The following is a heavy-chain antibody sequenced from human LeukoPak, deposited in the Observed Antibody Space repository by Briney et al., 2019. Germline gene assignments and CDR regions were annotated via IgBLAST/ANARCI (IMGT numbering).Heavy chain of an antibody. CDR1: GGSISSGDYY. CDR2: IYYSGST. V-gene: IGHV4-30-4*08. Sequence: SETLSLTGTVSGGSISSGDYYWSWIRQPPGKGLEWIGYIYYSGSTYYNPSLKSRVTISVDTSKNQFSLKLSSVTAADTAVYYCARGDFWSGYVPSWFDPWGQGTLVTVSS. D-gene: IGHD3-3*01. CDR3: ARGDFWSGYVPSWFDP. J-gene: IGHJ5*02.